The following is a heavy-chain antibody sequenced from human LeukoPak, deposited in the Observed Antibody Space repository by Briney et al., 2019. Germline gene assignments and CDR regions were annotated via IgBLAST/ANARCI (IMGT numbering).Heavy chain of an antibody. CDR2: IIPIFGTA. V-gene: IGHV1-69*05. D-gene: IGHD2-15*01. CDR3: APERYCSGGSCYSGLEGRHGFDP. CDR1: GGTFSSYA. Sequence: GASVKVSCKASGGTFSSYAISWVRQAPGQGLEWMGRIIPIFGTANYAQKFQGRVTITTDESTSTAYMELSSLRSEDTAVYYCAPERYCSGGSCYSGLEGRHGFDPWGQGTPVTVSS. J-gene: IGHJ5*02.